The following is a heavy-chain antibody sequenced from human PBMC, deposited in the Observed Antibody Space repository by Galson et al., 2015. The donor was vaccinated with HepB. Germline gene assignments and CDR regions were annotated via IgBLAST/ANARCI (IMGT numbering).Heavy chain of an antibody. V-gene: IGHV4-59*08. J-gene: IGHJ4*02. CDR1: GGSISSYY. D-gene: IGHD4-17*01. Sequence: ETLSLTCTVSGGSISSYYWSWIRQPPGKGLEWIGYIYYSGSTNYNPSLKSRVTISVDTSKNQFSLKLSSVTAADTAVYYCARHVGYGDPREVDYWGQGTLVTVSS. CDR3: ARHVGYGDPREVDY. CDR2: IYYSGST.